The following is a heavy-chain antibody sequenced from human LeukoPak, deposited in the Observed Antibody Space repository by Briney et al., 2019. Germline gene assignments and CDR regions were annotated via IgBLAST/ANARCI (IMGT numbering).Heavy chain of an antibody. D-gene: IGHD6-13*01. V-gene: IGHV3-21*01. CDR3: ARGDSSSWTNRDYFDY. Sequence: GGPLRLSCAASGFTFSSYSMNWVRQAPGKGLEWVSSISSSSSYIYYADSVKGRFTISRDNAKNSLYLQMNSLRAEDTAVYYCARGDSSSWTNRDYFDYWGQGTLVTVSS. J-gene: IGHJ4*02. CDR2: ISSSSSYI. CDR1: GFTFSSYS.